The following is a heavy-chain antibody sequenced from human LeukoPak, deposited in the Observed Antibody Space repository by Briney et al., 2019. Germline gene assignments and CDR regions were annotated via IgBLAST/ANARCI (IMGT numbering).Heavy chain of an antibody. CDR1: GGTFSSYA. CDR2: IIPIFGTA. V-gene: IGHV1-69*05. Sequence: KVSLKASGGTFSSYATRLVLQAPGQGLECMGRIIPIFGTANHAQHFQGRVTLTTDESTSTAYMELSSLRSEDTAVYDCASSDYYGSGSYRKYYMDVWGKGTTVTVSS. D-gene: IGHD3-10*01. CDR3: ASSDYYGSGSYRKYYMDV. J-gene: IGHJ6*03.